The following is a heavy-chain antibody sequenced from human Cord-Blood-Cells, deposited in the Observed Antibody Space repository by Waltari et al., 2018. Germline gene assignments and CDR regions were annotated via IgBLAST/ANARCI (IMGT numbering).Heavy chain of an antibody. D-gene: IGHD3-22*01. CDR2: IIPILGIA. CDR3: ARPSLTYYYDSSGYDL. V-gene: IGHV1-69*09. CDR1: GGTFSSYA. Sequence: QVQLVQSGAEVKKPGSSVKVSCKASGGTFSSYAISWVPHAPGQGLEWMGRIIPILGIANYAQKFQGRVTITADKSTSTAYMELSSLRSEDTAVYYCARPSLTYYYDSSGYDLWGQGTLVTVSS. J-gene: IGHJ4*02.